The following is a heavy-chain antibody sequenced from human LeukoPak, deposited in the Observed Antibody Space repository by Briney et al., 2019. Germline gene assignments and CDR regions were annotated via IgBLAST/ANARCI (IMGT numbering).Heavy chain of an antibody. CDR3: AKDKAPLYSGYDWDLDF. V-gene: IGHV3-9*01. CDR1: GFTFHHYA. J-gene: IGHJ4*02. Sequence: GGSLRLSCAASGFTFHHYAIHWVRQVPGKGLEWVSGISWNSGSIGYADSAKGRFTISRDNAKNSVYLQMNSLRAEDTALYYCAKDKAPLYSGYDWDLDFWGQGTLVTVSS. D-gene: IGHD5-12*01. CDR2: ISWNSGSI.